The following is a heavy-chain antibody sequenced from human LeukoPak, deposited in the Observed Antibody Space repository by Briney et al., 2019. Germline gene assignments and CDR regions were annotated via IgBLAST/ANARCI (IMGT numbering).Heavy chain of an antibody. D-gene: IGHD6-25*01. CDR1: GYTFTGYY. CDR2: INTNSGGT. J-gene: IGHJ6*03. V-gene: IGHV1-2*02. CDR3: ARETGLSIAAACTEGYYYYYMNV. Sequence: ASVKLSCKASGYTFTGYYMHWVRQAPGQGLEWMGWINTNSGGTNYAQEFQGRVTMTRDTSISTAHMELSRLRSDDTAVYYCARETGLSIAAACTEGYYYYYMNVGGKGSTVTIS.